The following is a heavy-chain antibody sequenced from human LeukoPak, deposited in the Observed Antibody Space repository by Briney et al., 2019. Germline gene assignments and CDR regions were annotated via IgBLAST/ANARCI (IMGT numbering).Heavy chain of an antibody. Sequence: SETLSLTCTVSHYSISSGCYWGWIRPPPGKGLEWIGSIYHNGVKFYNPSLRSRISTSVDTSKNQFSLKLSSVTAADTAVYYCARGTVTYCFDYWGQGTLVTVSS. CDR3: ARGTVTYCFDY. D-gene: IGHD4-17*01. J-gene: IGHJ4*02. V-gene: IGHV4-38-2*02. CDR1: HYSISSGCY. CDR2: IYHNGVK.